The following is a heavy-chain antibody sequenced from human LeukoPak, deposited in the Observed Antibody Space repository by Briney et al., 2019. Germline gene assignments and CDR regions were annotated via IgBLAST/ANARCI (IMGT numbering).Heavy chain of an antibody. V-gene: IGHV1-2*02. J-gene: IGHJ4*02. CDR1: GYTFTGYY. CDR3: AREPITIFGVVPDFDY. Sequence: ASVKVSCKASGYTFTGYYMHSVRQAPGQGLEWMGWINPNSGGTNYAQKFQGRVTMTRDTSISTAYMELSRLRSDDTAVYYCAREPITIFGVVPDFDYWGQGTLVTVSS. D-gene: IGHD3-3*01. CDR2: INPNSGGT.